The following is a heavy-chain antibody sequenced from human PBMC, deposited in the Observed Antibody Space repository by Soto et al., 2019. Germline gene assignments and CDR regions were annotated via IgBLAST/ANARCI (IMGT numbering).Heavy chain of an antibody. V-gene: IGHV4-34*01. Sequence: QVQLQQWGAGLLKPSETLSLTCAVYGGSFSGYYWSWIRQPPGKGLEWIGEIKHSVSTNYNPSLKSRVTISVDTSKNQFSLKLSSVTAADTAVYYCASALGSSSDYWGQGTLVTVSS. CDR3: ASALGSSSDY. CDR1: GGSFSGYY. CDR2: IKHSVST. J-gene: IGHJ4*02. D-gene: IGHD6-6*01.